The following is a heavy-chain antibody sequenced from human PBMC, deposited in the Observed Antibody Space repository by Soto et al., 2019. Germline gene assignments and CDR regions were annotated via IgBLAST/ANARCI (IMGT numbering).Heavy chain of an antibody. Sequence: SETLSLTCTVSGGSITNFYWAWIRQPPGKGLEWIGDIYHSRSAQYNSSLRSRVTISEDTSRNEVSLEVRLVSAADTAVYYCAGARPVSYDFWNGYPGALDYSSQGAWVTVSS. CDR1: GGSITNFY. CDR2: IYHSRSA. D-gene: IGHD3-3*01. V-gene: IGHV4-59*01. CDR3: AGARPVSYDFWNGYPGALDY. J-gene: IGHJ4*02.